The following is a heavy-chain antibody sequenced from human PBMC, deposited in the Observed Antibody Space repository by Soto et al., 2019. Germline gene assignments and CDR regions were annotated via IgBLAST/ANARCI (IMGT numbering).Heavy chain of an antibody. CDR1: GGSISSYY. J-gene: IGHJ4*02. V-gene: IGHV4-59*01. Sequence: TLSLTCTVSGGSISSYYWSWIRQPPGKGLEWIGYIYYSGSTSYNPSLKSRVTISVDTSKNQFSLKLSSVTAADTAVYYCARGVRGVINYYFDYWGQGTLVTVSS. CDR3: ARGVRGVINYYFDY. D-gene: IGHD3-10*01. CDR2: IYYSGST.